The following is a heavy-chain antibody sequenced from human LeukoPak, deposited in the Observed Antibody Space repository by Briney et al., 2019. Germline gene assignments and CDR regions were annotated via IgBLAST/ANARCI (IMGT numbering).Heavy chain of an antibody. CDR1: GGSISSYY. J-gene: IGHJ6*03. Sequence: SETLSLTCTVSGGSISSYYWSWIRQPPGKGLEWIGYIYYSGSTNYNPSLKSRVTISVDTSKNQFSLKLSSVTAADTAVYYCARDLVGVGSSWPYYYYYYMDVWGKGTTVTVSS. D-gene: IGHD6-13*01. V-gene: IGHV4-59*12. CDR2: IYYSGST. CDR3: ARDLVGVGSSWPYYYYYYMDV.